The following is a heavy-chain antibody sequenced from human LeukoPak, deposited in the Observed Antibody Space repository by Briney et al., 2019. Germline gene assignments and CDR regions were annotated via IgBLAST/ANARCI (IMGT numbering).Heavy chain of an antibody. J-gene: IGHJ4*02. D-gene: IGHD3-22*01. CDR3: AKDPCDSSGYPLPYFDY. CDR1: GFTFSSYG. V-gene: IGHV3-30*02. CDR2: IWYDGSNK. Sequence: HPGGSLRLSCAASGFTFSSYGMHWVRRAPGKGLEGVAFIWYDGSNKYYADSGQGRFTISRVNSKNTLYLQMNSLRAEDTAVYYCAKDPCDSSGYPLPYFDYWGQGTLVTVSS.